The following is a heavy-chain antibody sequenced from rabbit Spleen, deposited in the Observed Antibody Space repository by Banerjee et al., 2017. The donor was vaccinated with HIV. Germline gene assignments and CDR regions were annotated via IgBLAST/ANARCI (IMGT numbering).Heavy chain of an antibody. CDR1: GFSFSSDW. CDR3: ARDTSSSFSSYGMDL. V-gene: IGHV1S45*01. CDR2: IYTGSSGNT. J-gene: IGHJ6*01. Sequence: EESGGDLVKPGGTLTLTCTVSGFSFSSDWIWWVRQAPGKGLEWIGCIYTGSSGNTYYASWAKGRFTISKTSSTTVTLQMTRLTAADTATYFCARDTSSSFSSYGMDLWGPGTLVTVS. D-gene: IGHD1-1*01.